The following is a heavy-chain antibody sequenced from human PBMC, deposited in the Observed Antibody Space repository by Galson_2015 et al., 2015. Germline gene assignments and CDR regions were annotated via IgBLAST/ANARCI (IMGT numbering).Heavy chain of an antibody. CDR1: GFTFSSYG. CDR3: AKTFQLWSIYYFDY. D-gene: IGHD5-18*01. J-gene: IGHJ4*02. V-gene: IGHV3-30*18. CDR2: ISYDGSNK. Sequence: SLRLSCAASGFTFSSYGMHWVRQAPGKGLEWVAVISYDGSNKYYADSVKGRFTISRDNSKNTLYLQMNSLRAEDTAVYYCAKTFQLWSIYYFDYWDQGTLVTVSS.